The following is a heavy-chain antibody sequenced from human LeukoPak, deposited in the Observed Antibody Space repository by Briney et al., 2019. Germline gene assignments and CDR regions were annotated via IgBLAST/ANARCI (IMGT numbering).Heavy chain of an antibody. CDR1: GYTFTSYD. Sequence: ASMKVSCKASGYTFTSYDINWVRQATGQGLEWMGWMNPNSGNTGYAQKFQGRVTMTRNTSISTAYMELSSLRSEDTAVYYCARDLEYSSSWYSDFDYWGQGTLVTVSS. D-gene: IGHD6-13*01. V-gene: IGHV1-8*01. CDR3: ARDLEYSSSWYSDFDY. CDR2: MNPNSGNT. J-gene: IGHJ4*02.